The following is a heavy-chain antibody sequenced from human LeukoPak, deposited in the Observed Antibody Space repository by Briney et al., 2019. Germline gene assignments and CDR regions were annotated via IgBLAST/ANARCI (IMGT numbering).Heavy chain of an antibody. CDR3: AKADSSGYYYRLGP. V-gene: IGHV3-23*01. CDR2: ISGSGGGT. D-gene: IGHD3-22*01. Sequence: GGSLRLSCAASGFTFSSYAMSWVRQAPGKGLEWVSAISGSGGGTYYADSVKGRFTISRDNSKNTLYLQMNSLRAEDTAVYYCAKADSSGYYYRLGPWGQGTLVTVSS. J-gene: IGHJ5*02. CDR1: GFTFSSYA.